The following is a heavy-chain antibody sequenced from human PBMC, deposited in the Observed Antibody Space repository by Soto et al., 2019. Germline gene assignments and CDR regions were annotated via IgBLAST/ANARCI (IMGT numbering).Heavy chain of an antibody. V-gene: IGHV4-39*01. J-gene: IGHJ4*02. Sequence: SETLSLTCTVSGDSISSSNYFWGWIRQPPGKGLEWIGTIFYSGSTYYNPSLKSRVTISVDTSKNQFSLKLTSVPAADTALYYCARRYGWLYFDYWGQGSLVTVSS. CDR2: IFYSGST. CDR3: ARRYGWLYFDY. D-gene: IGHD6-19*01. CDR1: GDSISSSNYF.